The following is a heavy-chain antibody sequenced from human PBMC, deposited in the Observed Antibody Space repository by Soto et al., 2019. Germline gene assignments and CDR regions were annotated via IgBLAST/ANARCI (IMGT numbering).Heavy chain of an antibody. Sequence: QVQLVQSGAEVKKPGSSVKVSCKASGGTFSSYAISWVRQAPGQGLEWMGGIIPIFGTANYAQKFQGRVTITADESPSTACMELSSLRFEDPAVYYCARGGITVYAFDIWGQGTMVTVSS. D-gene: IGHD3-16*01. V-gene: IGHV1-69*01. J-gene: IGHJ3*02. CDR1: GGTFSSYA. CDR2: IIPIFGTA. CDR3: ARGGITVYAFDI.